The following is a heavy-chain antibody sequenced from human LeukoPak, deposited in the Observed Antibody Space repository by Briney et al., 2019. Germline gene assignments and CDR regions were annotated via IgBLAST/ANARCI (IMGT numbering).Heavy chain of an antibody. V-gene: IGHV5-51*01. CDR3: ARQASGPGPYYYYMDV. CDR1: GYSFTSYW. CDR2: IYPGDSDT. J-gene: IGHJ6*03. Sequence: GESLKISCKGSGYSFTSYWIGWVRQMPGKGLEWMGIIYPGDSDTRYSPSFQGQVTISADKSISTAYLQWSSLKASDTAMYYCARQASGPGPYYYYMDVWGKGTTVTISS.